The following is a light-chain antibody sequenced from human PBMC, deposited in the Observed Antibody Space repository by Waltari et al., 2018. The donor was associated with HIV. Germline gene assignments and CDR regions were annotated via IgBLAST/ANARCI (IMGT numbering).Light chain of an antibody. Sequence: SPDTLSLSAGERATLSCRASESVASNYLAWYQQKPGQAPRLLIYGTSIRATGIPDRFSGSGSGTDFILTISRLEPEDFAVYYCQHYDTSPPKYTFGQGTKLEIK. CDR3: QHYDTSPPKYT. J-gene: IGKJ2*01. CDR2: GTS. V-gene: IGKV3-20*01. CDR1: ESVASNY.